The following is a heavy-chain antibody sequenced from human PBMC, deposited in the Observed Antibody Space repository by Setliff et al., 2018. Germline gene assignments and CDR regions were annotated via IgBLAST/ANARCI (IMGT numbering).Heavy chain of an antibody. CDR1: GFTFNTYW. Sequence: PGGSLRLSCAASGFTFNTYWMHWVRQAPGKGLVWFSHINSDGSGTSYADSVKGRFTISRDNSRDTLYLQMNNLRVEDTAVYYCAKDLGDDGHYYYYMDVWGKGTTVTVSS. V-gene: IGHV3-74*01. D-gene: IGHD4-17*01. J-gene: IGHJ6*03. CDR2: INSDGSGT. CDR3: AKDLGDDGHYYYYMDV.